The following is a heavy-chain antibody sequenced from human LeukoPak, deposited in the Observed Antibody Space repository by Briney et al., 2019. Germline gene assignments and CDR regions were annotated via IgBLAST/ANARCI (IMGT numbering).Heavy chain of an antibody. V-gene: IGHV4-34*01. CDR3: ARAARIAAAGRFDY. D-gene: IGHD6-13*01. CDR1: GGSFSGYY. Sequence: SETLSLTCAVYGGSFSGYYWSWIRQPPGKGLEWLGEINHSGSTNYNPSLKSRVTISVDTSKNQFSLKLSSVTAADTAVYYCARAARIAAAGRFDYWGQGTLVTVSS. J-gene: IGHJ4*02. CDR2: INHSGST.